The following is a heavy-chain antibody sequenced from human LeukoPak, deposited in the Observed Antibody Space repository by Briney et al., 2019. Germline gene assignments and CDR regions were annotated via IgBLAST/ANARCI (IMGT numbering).Heavy chain of an antibody. CDR1: GGSISSGGYS. J-gene: IGHJ4*02. D-gene: IGHD3-22*01. CDR3: AAEEYYDSSGYYGY. V-gene: IGHV4-30-2*01. CDR2: IYHSGST. Sequence: SETLSLTCAVSGGSISSGGYSWSWIRQPPGKGLEWIGYIYHSGSTYYNPSLKSRVTISVDRSKDQFSLKLSSVTAADTAVYYCAAEEYYDSSGYYGYWGQGTLVTVSS.